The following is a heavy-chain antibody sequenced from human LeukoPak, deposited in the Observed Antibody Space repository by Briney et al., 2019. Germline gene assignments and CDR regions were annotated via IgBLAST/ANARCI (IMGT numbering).Heavy chain of an antibody. CDR2: IKSDGST. D-gene: IGHD3-22*01. Sequence: GGSLRLSCAASGFTFSKYWMHWVRQAPGKGLVWVSRIKSDGSTNYADSVKGRFTISRDNAKNTVSLQMNSLRAEDTGVYYCARAPSEIGGYYPEYFRHWGQGTLVTVSS. V-gene: IGHV3-74*01. CDR1: GFTFSKYW. J-gene: IGHJ1*01. CDR3: ARAPSEIGGYYPEYFRH.